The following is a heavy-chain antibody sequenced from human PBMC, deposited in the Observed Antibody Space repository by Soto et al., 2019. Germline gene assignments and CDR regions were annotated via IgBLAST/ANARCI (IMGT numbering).Heavy chain of an antibody. CDR3: ARAPSAYSSSWGAGYYYGMDV. D-gene: IGHD6-13*01. CDR1: GFTFSSYS. CDR2: ISSSSSYI. V-gene: IGHV3-21*01. J-gene: IGHJ6*02. Sequence: PXVSLRLSCAASGFTFSSYSMNWVRQAPGKGLEWVSSISSSSSYIYYADSVKGRFTISRDNAKNSLYLQMNSLRAEDTAVYYCARAPSAYSSSWGAGYYYGMDVWGQGTTVTVSS.